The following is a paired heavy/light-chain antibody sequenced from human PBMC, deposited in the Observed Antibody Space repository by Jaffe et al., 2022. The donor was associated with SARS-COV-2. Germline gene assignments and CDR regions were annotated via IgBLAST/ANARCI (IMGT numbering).Light chain of an antibody. CDR3: QQYSSYPRT. Sequence: DIQMTQFPSALSASVGDRVTITCRASQSISSWLAWYQQKPGKAPRVLIYKASSLESGVPSRFSGGGFGTEFTLTISSLQPDDFATFYCQQYSSYPRTFGQGTKLEIK. J-gene: IGKJ2*01. V-gene: IGKV1-5*03. CDR2: KAS. CDR1: QSISSW.
Heavy chain of an antibody. CDR1: GDSISTIDYY. CDR3: ARHLFSEAARGGFNL. Sequence: QMQLQESGPGLVKPSETLSLTCTASGDSISTIDYYWGWIRQPPGKGLEWIGSIHYSGSTQYNPSLKSRIIISVDTSRNQFSVKLSSVTAADTAVYYCARHLFSEAARGGFNLWGQGTLVTVSS. V-gene: IGHV4-39*01. CDR2: IHYSGST. J-gene: IGHJ5*02. D-gene: IGHD3-10*01.